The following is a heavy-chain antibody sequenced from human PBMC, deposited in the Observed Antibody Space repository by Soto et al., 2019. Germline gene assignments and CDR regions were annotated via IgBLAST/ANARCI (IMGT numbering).Heavy chain of an antibody. CDR3: ARGNLSFDFDS. D-gene: IGHD3-10*01. CDR1: GFNFGFFG. Sequence: PEGSLRLSCAASGFNFGFFGMHWVRQAPGKGLEWVAFISGDGINTHYADSVRGRFTLSRDYSKKTMYLQMDTLREDDTALYYCARGNLSFDFDSWGQGTLVTVSS. CDR2: ISGDGINT. J-gene: IGHJ4*02. V-gene: IGHV3-30*03.